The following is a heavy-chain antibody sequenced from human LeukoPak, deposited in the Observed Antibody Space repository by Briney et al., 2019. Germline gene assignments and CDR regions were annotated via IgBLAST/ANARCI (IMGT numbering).Heavy chain of an antibody. J-gene: IGHJ6*02. D-gene: IGHD3-3*01. CDR2: ISGSGGST. V-gene: IGHV3-23*01. CDR3: AKGGAHYDFWSGYPPYYYYGMDV. Sequence: GGSLRLSCAASGFTFSSYAMSWVRQAPGKGLEWVSAISGSGGSTYYADSVKGRFTISRDNSKNTLYLQMNSLRAEDTALYYCAKGGAHYDFWSGYPPYYYYGMDVWGQGTTVTVSS. CDR1: GFTFSSYA.